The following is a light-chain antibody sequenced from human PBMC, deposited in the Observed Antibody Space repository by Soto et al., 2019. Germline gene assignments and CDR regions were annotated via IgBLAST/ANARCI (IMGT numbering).Light chain of an antibody. CDR2: LNSDGSH. V-gene: IGLV4-69*01. Sequence: QPVLTQSPSASASLGASVKLTCTLSSGHSRYAIAWHQQQPEKGPRYLMKLNSDGSHRKGDGIPDRFSGSSSGAERYLTISSLQSEDEADYYWQTWGTGPVVFGGGTKLTVL. CDR3: QTWGTGPVV. CDR1: SGHSRYA. J-gene: IGLJ2*01.